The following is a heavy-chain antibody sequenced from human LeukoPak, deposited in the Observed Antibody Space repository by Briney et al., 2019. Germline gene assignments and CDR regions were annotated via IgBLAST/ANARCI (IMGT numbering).Heavy chain of an antibody. CDR3: AKDYYYDSSGYFDY. CDR2: ISWNSGSI. V-gene: IGHV3-9*01. Sequence: HPGGSLRLSCAASGFTFDDYAMHWVRQAPGKGLEWVSGISWNSGSIGYADSVKGRFTIPRDNAKNSLYLQMNSLRAEGTALYYCAKDYYYDSSGYFDYWGQGTLVTVSS. D-gene: IGHD3-22*01. CDR1: GFTFDDYA. J-gene: IGHJ4*02.